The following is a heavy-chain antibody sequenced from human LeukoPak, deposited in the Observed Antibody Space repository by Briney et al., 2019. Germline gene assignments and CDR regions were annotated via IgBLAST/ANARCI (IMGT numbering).Heavy chain of an antibody. CDR3: ARDKSWVSGSWYFDY. J-gene: IGHJ4*02. CDR2: ISSSSSTI. D-gene: IGHD6-13*01. CDR1: GFTFSSYS. V-gene: IGHV3-48*04. Sequence: GGSLRLSCAASGFTFSSYSMNWVRQAPGKGLEWVSYISSSSSTIYYADSVKGRFTISRDNAKNSLYLQMNSLRAEDTAVYYCARDKSWVSGSWYFDYWGQGTLVTVSS.